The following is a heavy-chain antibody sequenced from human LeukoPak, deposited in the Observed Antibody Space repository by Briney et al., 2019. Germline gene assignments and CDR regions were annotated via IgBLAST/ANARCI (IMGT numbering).Heavy chain of an antibody. CDR1: GGTFSSYA. V-gene: IGHV1-69*04. J-gene: IGHJ5*02. CDR2: IIPILGIA. Sequence: GASVKVSCKASGGTFSSYAISWVRQAPGQGLEWMGRIIPILGIANYAQKFQGRVTITADKSTSTAYMELSSLRSEDTAVYYCARDSVAAATPSWFDPWGQGTLVTVSS. CDR3: ARDSVAAATPSWFDP. D-gene: IGHD6-13*01.